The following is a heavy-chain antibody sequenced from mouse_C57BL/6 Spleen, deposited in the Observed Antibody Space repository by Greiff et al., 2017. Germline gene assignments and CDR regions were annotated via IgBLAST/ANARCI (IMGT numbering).Heavy chain of an antibody. V-gene: IGHV1-63*01. CDR2: IYPGGGYT. Sequence: VQLQQSGAELVRPGTSVKMSCKASGYTFTNYWIGWAKQRPGHGLEWIGDIYPGGGYTNYNEQFKGKATLTADKSSSTAYMQFSSLTSEDSAIYYCARGEGNYDWYFDVWGTGTTVTVSS. CDR3: ARGEGNYDWYFDV. D-gene: IGHD2-1*01. CDR1: GYTFTNYW. J-gene: IGHJ1*03.